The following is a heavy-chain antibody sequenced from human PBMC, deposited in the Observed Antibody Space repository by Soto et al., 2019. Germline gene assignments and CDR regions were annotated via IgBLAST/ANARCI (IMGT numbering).Heavy chain of an antibody. V-gene: IGHV3-72*01. CDR3: GTWYSGNPRY. CDR1: GFTLSDHY. D-gene: IGHD1-26*01. J-gene: IGHJ4*02. Sequence: EVQLVESGGALVQPGGSLRLSCAASGFTLSDHYMDWVRQAPGKGLEWVGRTKNKAQSYAIEYAASGKRRFTISRDDSMNSLYLQMISLQTEDTAGYYCGTWYSGNPRYWGQRTLVTVSS. CDR2: TKNKAQSYAI.